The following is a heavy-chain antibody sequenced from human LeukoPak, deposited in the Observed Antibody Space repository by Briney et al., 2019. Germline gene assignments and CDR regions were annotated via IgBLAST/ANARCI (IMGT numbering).Heavy chain of an antibody. CDR2: ISYGGRNE. D-gene: IGHD1-14*01. CDR3: AKDKPIDY. Sequence: PGRSLRLSCVASGFTFSDYGMLWVRQPPGKGLEWVAVISYGGRNEHYADSVKGRFTISRDNSKNTVFLQMNTLRTEDTAVYFCAKDKPIDYWGQGTLVTVSS. V-gene: IGHV3-30*18. J-gene: IGHJ4*02. CDR1: GFTFSDYG.